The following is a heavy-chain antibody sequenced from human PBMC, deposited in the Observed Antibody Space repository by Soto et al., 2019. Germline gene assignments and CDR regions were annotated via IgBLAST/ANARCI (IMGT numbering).Heavy chain of an antibody. V-gene: IGHV3-30*18. CDR2: ISYDGSNE. CDR3: AKASRDAYYFDY. CDR1: GFTFSSYG. J-gene: IGHJ4*02. Sequence: QVQLVESGGGVVQPGRSLRLSCAASGFTFSSYGMHWVRQAPGKGLEWVAVISYDGSNEYYADSVKGRFTISRDNSKNTLYLQMNSLRAEDTAVYYCAKASRDAYYFDYWGQGTLVTVSS. D-gene: IGHD2-2*01.